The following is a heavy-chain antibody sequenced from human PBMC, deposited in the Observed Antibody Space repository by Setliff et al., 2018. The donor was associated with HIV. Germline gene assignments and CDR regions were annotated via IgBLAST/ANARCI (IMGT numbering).Heavy chain of an antibody. J-gene: IGHJ4*02. CDR2: IYSSGST. CDR3: ARSPDY. CDR1: GGSINSYY. V-gene: IGHV4-59*12. Sequence: SETLSLTCTVSGGSINSYYWSWIRQPPGKGLEWIGYIYSSGSTNYNPSLKSRVTISVDTSKNQFFLKLTSVTAADTAMYYCARSPDYWGQGTQVTVSS.